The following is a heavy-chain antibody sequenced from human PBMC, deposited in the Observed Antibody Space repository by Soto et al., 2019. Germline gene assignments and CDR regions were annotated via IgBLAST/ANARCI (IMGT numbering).Heavy chain of an antibody. D-gene: IGHD4-4*01. CDR3: TRTTVISDAFDI. J-gene: IGHJ3*02. CDR2: IRNKANSHAT. Sequence: EVQLVESGGGLVQPGGSLKVSCAASGFTFSGSAIHWVRQASGKGLEWVGRIRNKANSHATTYAASVKGRFTISRDDSKNTAYLQMNSLKTGDSAVYLCTRTTVISDAFDIWGQGTVVTVSS. V-gene: IGHV3-73*01. CDR1: GFTFSGSA.